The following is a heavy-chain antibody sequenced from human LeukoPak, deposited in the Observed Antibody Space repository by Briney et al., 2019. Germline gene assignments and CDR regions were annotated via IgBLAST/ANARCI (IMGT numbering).Heavy chain of an antibody. CDR2: ISYDGSDK. D-gene: IGHD6-19*01. CDR3: ARAVGSVAGPPSGH. J-gene: IGHJ4*02. Sequence: GGSLRLSCAASGFTFSSYAMHWVRQAPGKGLEWVAIISYDGSDKYYADSVKGRLTISRDNSKSTLYLQMISLRTEDTAVYYCARAVGSVAGPPSGHWGQGTLVTVSS. V-gene: IGHV3-30-3*01. CDR1: GFTFSSYA.